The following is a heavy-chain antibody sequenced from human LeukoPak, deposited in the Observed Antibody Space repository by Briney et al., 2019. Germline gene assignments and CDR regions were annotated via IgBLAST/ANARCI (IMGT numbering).Heavy chain of an antibody. CDR1: GFTFSSYD. J-gene: IGHJ6*02. Sequence: GGSLRLSCAAPGFTFSSYDMHWVRQATGKGLEWVSAIGTAGDTYYPGSVKGRFTISRENAKNSLYLQMNSLRAGDTAVYYCARGGYCSSTSCYRDYYYGMDVWGQGTTVTVSS. V-gene: IGHV3-13*01. D-gene: IGHD2-2*01. CDR2: IGTAGDT. CDR3: ARGGYCSSTSCYRDYYYGMDV.